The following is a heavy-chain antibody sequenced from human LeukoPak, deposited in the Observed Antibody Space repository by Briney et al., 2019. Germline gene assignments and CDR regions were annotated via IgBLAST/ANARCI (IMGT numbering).Heavy chain of an antibody. CDR3: AIWFGEFGAFDI. Sequence: SETLSLTCTVAGGSISSYYWSWIRQPAGKGLEWIGRIYTSGSTNYNPSLKSRVTMSVDTSKNQFSLKLSSVTAADTAVYYCAIWFGEFGAFDIWGQGTMVTVSS. CDR2: IYTSGST. CDR1: GGSISSYY. D-gene: IGHD3-10*01. J-gene: IGHJ3*02. V-gene: IGHV4-4*07.